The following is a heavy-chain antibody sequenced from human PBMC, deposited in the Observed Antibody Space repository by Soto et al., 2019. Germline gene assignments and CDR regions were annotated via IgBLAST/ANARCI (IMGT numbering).Heavy chain of an antibody. V-gene: IGHV4-30-4*01. CDR3: ARSGYSYGYLGGFDP. Sequence: QVQLQESGPGLVKPSQTLSLTCTVSGGSISSGDYYWSWIRQPPGKGLEWIGYIYYSGSTYYNPSLKSRVTISVDTSKNQFNLKRSSVTAADTAVYYCARSGYSYGYLGGFDPWGQGTLVTVSS. CDR1: GGSISSGDYY. CDR2: IYYSGST. D-gene: IGHD5-18*01. J-gene: IGHJ5*02.